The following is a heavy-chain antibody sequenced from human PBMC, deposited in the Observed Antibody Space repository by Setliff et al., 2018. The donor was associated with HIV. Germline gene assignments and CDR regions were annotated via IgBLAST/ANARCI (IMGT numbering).Heavy chain of an antibody. Sequence: SVKVSCKASGGTFSSYAISWVRQAPGQGLEWMGGIIPILGIANYAQKFQGRVTITADTSTRTVYMELSSLTSDDTAVYFCARVLSVTMIRGAHGYWGQGTLVTVSS. CDR3: ARVLSVTMIRGAHGY. CDR2: IIPILGIA. V-gene: IGHV1-69*10. D-gene: IGHD3-10*01. J-gene: IGHJ4*02. CDR1: GGTFSSYA.